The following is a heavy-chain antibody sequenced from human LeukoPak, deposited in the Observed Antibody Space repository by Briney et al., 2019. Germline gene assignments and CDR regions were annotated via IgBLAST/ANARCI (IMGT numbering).Heavy chain of an antibody. Sequence: PGGSLRLSCAASGFTFSSYSMNWVRQAPGKGLEWVSSISSSSSYIYYADSLKGRFTISRDNAKNSLYLQMNSLRAEDTAVYYCAGDTAMGTYWGQGTLVTVSS. CDR1: GFTFSSYS. D-gene: IGHD5-18*01. V-gene: IGHV3-21*01. CDR3: AGDTAMGTY. CDR2: ISSSSSYI. J-gene: IGHJ4*02.